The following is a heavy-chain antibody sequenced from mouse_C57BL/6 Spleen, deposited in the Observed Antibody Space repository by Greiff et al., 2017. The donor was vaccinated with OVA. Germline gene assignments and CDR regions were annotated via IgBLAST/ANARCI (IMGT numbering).Heavy chain of an antibody. J-gene: IGHJ2*01. D-gene: IGHD2-2*01. V-gene: IGHV1-26*01. CDR1: GYTFTDYY. Sequence: EVQLQQSGPELVKPGASVKISCKASGYTFTDYYMNWVKQSHGKSLEWIGDINPNNGGTSYNQKFKGKATLTVDKSSSTAYMELRSLTSEDSAVYYCARGGYGYDRSDYWGQGTTLTVSS. CDR3: ARGGYGYDRSDY. CDR2: INPNNGGT.